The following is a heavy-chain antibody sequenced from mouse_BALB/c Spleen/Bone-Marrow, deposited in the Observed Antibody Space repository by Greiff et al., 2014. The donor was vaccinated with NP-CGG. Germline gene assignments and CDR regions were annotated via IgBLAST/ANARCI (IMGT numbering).Heavy chain of an antibody. D-gene: IGHD2-10*02. J-gene: IGHJ3*01. CDR2: INPYNGGT. CDR3: ARQLYGNYAY. V-gene: IGHV1S30*01. Sequence: ESGYSFTGYYMHWVKQSHGKSLEWIGEINPYNGGTSYNQKFKGKATLTVDTSSSTAFMELHSLTSEDSLVYYCARQLYGNYAYWGQGTLVTVSA. CDR1: GYSFTGYY.